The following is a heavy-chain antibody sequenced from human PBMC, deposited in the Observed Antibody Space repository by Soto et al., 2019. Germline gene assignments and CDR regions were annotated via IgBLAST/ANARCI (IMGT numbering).Heavy chain of an antibody. D-gene: IGHD4-17*01. V-gene: IGHV1-69*01. CDR2: IIPIFGTA. CDR1: GGTFSSYA. CDR3: AREGWGDYGTYYFDY. Sequence: QVQLVQSGAEVKKPGSSVKVSCKAAGGTFSSYAISWVRQAPGQGLEWMGGIIPIFGTANYAQKFQGRVTITADESTSTADMELSSLRSEDTAVYYCAREGWGDYGTYYFDYWGQGTLVTVSS. J-gene: IGHJ4*02.